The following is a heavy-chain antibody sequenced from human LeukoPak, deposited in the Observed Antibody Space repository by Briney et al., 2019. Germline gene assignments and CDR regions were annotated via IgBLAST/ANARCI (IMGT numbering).Heavy chain of an antibody. CDR3: AREPSFDWLFHDAFDI. CDR1: GFTFSSYA. Sequence: PGRSLRLSCAASGFTFSSYAMHWVRQAPGKGLEWVAVISYDGSNKYYADSVKGRFTISRDNSKNTLYLQMNSLRAEDTAVYYCAREPSFDWLFHDAFDIWGQGTMVTVSS. CDR2: ISYDGSNK. J-gene: IGHJ3*02. V-gene: IGHV3-30*04. D-gene: IGHD3-9*01.